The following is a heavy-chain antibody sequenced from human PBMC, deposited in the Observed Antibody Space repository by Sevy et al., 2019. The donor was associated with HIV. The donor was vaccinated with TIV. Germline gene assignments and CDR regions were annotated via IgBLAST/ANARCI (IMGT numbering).Heavy chain of an antibody. V-gene: IGHV3-21*01. Sequence: GGSLRLSCAASGFTFSSYSMNWVRQAPGKGLEWVSSISSSSSYIYYADSVKGRFTISRDNAKNSPYLQMNSLRAEDTAVYYCARDDRFLEWLTTDAFDIWGQGTMVTVSS. J-gene: IGHJ3*02. D-gene: IGHD3-3*01. CDR1: GFTFSSYS. CDR3: ARDDRFLEWLTTDAFDI. CDR2: ISSSSSYI.